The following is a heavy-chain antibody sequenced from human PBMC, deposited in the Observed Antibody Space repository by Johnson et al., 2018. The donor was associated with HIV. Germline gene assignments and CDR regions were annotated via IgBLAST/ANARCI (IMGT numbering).Heavy chain of an antibody. CDR2: IKQDGSEK. D-gene: IGHD6-6*01. V-gene: IGHV3-7*05. CDR1: GFTFSRYW. Sequence: MQLVESGGGLVQPGGSLRLSCAASGFTFSRYWMSWVRQAPGKGLEWVANIKQDGSEKYYVDSVKGRFTISRDNAKKSLYLQMNSLRAEDTAVYYCARELRIAARGLAFDIWGRGTMVTVSS. CDR3: ARELRIAARGLAFDI. J-gene: IGHJ3*02.